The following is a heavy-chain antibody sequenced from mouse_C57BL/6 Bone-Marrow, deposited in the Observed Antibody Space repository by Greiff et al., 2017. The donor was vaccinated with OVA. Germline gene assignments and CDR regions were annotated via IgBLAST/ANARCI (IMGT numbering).Heavy chain of an antibody. CDR2: ISGGGGNT. D-gene: IGHD2-4*01. V-gene: IGHV5-9*01. Sequence: EVKLVESGGGLVKPGGSLKLSCAASGFTFSSYTMSWVRQTPEKRLEWVATISGGGGNTYYPDSVKGRFTISRDNAKNTLYLQMSSLRSEDTALYYCARRPLGLRGLWAMDDWGQGTSVTVSS. CDR3: ARRPLGLRGLWAMDD. CDR1: GFTFSSYT. J-gene: IGHJ4*01.